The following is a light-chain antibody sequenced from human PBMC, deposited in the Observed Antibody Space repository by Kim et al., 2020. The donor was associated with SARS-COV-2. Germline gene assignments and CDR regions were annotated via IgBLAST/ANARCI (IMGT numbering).Light chain of an antibody. CDR3: QQYYSYPPT. CDR2: AAS. Sequence: ASTGDGVTITCRASQDISRYLAWHQQKPGKAPKLVIYAASTLQSGVPSRFSGSGSGTDFTLTISGLQSEDFATYYCQQYYSYPPTFGQGTKVDIK. V-gene: IGKV1-8*01. J-gene: IGKJ1*01. CDR1: QDISRY.